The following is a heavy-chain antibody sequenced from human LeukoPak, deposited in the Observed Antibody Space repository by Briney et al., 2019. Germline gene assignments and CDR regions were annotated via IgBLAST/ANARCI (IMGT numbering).Heavy chain of an antibody. CDR2: IYHSGST. CDR3: ASPYYYGSGSRGNWFDP. CDR1: GGSISSGGYY. Sequence: SETLSLTCTVSGGSISSGGYYWSWIRQPPGKGLEWIGYIYHSGSTYYNPSLKSRVTISVDRSRNQFSLKLSSVTAADTAVYYCASPYYYGSGSRGNWFDPWGQGTLVTVSS. V-gene: IGHV4-30-2*01. J-gene: IGHJ5*02. D-gene: IGHD3-10*01.